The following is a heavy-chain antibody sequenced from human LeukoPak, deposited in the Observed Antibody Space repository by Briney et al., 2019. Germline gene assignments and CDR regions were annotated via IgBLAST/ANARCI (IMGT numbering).Heavy chain of an antibody. D-gene: IGHD2-2*01. V-gene: IGHV3-23*01. CDR3: AKFVGYCSSTSCFDY. Sequence: GGSLRLSCAASGFTFSSYAMSWVLQAPGKGLEWVSAISGSGGSTYYADSVKGRFTISRDNSKNTLYLQMNSLRAEDTAVYYCAKFVGYCSSTSCFDYWGQGTLVTVSS. J-gene: IGHJ4*02. CDR2: ISGSGGST. CDR1: GFTFSSYA.